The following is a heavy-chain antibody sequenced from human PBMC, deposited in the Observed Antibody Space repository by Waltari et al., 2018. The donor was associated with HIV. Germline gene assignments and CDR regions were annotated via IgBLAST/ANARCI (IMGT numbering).Heavy chain of an antibody. V-gene: IGHV3-9*01. Sequence: EVQLVESGGGLVQPGRSLRLSCAASGFTFDDYAMHWVRQAPGKGLEWVSGISWNSGSIGYADSVKGRFTISRDNAKNSLYLQMTSLRAEDTALYYCAKGGACSSTSCPWDYWGQGTLVTVSS. D-gene: IGHD2-2*01. J-gene: IGHJ4*02. CDR1: GFTFDDYA. CDR3: AKGGACSSTSCPWDY. CDR2: ISWNSGSI.